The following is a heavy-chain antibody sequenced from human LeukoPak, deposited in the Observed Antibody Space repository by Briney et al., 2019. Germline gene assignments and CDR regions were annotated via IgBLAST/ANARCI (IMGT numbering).Heavy chain of an antibody. CDR1: GYTFTSCD. J-gene: IGHJ4*02. CDR3: TRGPSGRRAN. D-gene: IGHD6-19*01. Sequence: ASVKVSCKASGYTFTSCDINWVRQATGQGLEWMGWMNPNSGNTGYGQSFQGRITMTRDISIGTAYMELSNLTSEDTAIYYCTRGPSGRRANWGQGTLVTVSA. V-gene: IGHV1-8*01. CDR2: MNPNSGNT.